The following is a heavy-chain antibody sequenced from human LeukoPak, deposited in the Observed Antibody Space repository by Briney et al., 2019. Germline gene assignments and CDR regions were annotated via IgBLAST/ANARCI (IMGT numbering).Heavy chain of an antibody. CDR1: GGSISGYY. V-gene: IGHV4-59*08. CDR3: ARHWGTAN. D-gene: IGHD5-18*01. CDR2: ISNSGST. Sequence: SETLSLTCTVSGGSISGYYWSWTRQPPGKGLEWIGYISNSGSTSYNPSLESRVTISIDTSRNQLSLKLSSVTAADTAVYYCARHWGTANWGQGTLVTVSS. J-gene: IGHJ4*02.